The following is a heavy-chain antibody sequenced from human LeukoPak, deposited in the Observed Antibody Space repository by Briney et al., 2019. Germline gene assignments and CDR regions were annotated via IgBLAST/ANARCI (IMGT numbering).Heavy chain of an antibody. J-gene: IGHJ5*02. V-gene: IGHV4-30-4*08. CDR3: ARPYYYDSRIDP. Sequence: SETLSLTCTVSGGSISSGGYYWSWISQHPGKGLEWIGYIYYSGSTYYNPSLKNRVSISVDTSKNQFSLNLSSVTAADTAVYYCARPYYYDSRIDPWGQGTLVTVSS. CDR2: IYYSGST. CDR1: GGSISSGGYY. D-gene: IGHD3-22*01.